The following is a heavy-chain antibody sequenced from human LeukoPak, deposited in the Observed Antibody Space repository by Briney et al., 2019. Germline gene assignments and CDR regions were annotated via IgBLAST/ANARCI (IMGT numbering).Heavy chain of an antibody. J-gene: IGHJ4*02. CDR3: AREYCSSTSCYSPDY. D-gene: IGHD2-2*01. CDR1: GYTFASYG. Sequence: ASVKVSCKASGYTFASYGISWVRQAPGQGLEWMGWISTYNGNTNYAQKHQGRVTMTTDTSTSTAYMELRSLRSDDTAVYYCAREYCSSTSCYSPDYWGQGTLVTVSS. V-gene: IGHV1-18*01. CDR2: ISTYNGNT.